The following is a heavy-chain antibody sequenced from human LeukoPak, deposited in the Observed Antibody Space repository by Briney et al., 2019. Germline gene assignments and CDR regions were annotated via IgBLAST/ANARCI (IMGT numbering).Heavy chain of an antibody. CDR2: ISGSGPYT. V-gene: IGHV3-23*01. D-gene: IGHD2-2*03. CDR3: AKHGYCSGISCFFDF. J-gene: IGHJ4*02. Sequence: GGSLRLSCAASGFTFSSHGMHWVRQAPGKGLEWVSGISGSGPYTFYTDSVKGRFTISRDSSKNTLYLQMNSLRAEDTALYYCAKHGYCSGISCFFDFWGQGTLVTVSS. CDR1: GFTFSSHG.